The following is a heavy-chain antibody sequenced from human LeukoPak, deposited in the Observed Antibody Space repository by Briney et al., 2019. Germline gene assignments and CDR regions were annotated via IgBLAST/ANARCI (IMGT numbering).Heavy chain of an antibody. J-gene: IGHJ5*02. Sequence: SETLSLTCTVSGGSISSYYWSWIQQPPGKGLEWIGDIYYSGSTNYNPSLKSRVTISVDTSKNQFSLKLSSVTAADTAVYYCARGTHYYDSSGYGHWFDPWGQGTLVTVSS. CDR2: IYYSGST. D-gene: IGHD3-22*01. CDR3: ARGTHYYDSSGYGHWFDP. V-gene: IGHV4-59*01. CDR1: GGSISSYY.